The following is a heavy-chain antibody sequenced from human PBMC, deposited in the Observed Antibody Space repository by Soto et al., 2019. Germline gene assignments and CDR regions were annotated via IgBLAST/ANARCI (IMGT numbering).Heavy chain of an antibody. V-gene: IGHV3-66*01. CDR3: ARDKRDLRFLEWSYYFYY. CDR1: GFTAGTNY. D-gene: IGHD3-3*01. Sequence: PGGSLRLSCAASGFTAGTNYMTWVRQAPGKGLEWVSVIYSGGSTYYADSVKGRFTISRDNSRNTLYLQMNSLRAEDTAVYYCARDKRDLRFLEWSYYFYYWGQGTLVTVSS. CDR2: IYSGGST. J-gene: IGHJ4*02.